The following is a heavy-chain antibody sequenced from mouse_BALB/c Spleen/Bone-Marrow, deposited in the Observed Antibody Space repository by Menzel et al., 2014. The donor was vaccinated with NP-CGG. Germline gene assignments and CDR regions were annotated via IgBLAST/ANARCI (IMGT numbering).Heavy chain of an antibody. CDR2: ISNGGGNT. Sequence: EVKLVESGGDLVQPGGSLKLSCAASGLTLSNYNISWVRQTPEKRLERVAYISNGGGNTYYPDTVKGRFNISRDNAKNTQYLQMTSLKSEDTAIYYCARHETGTGQYFDYWGQGTTLTVSS. CDR3: ARHETGTGQYFDY. J-gene: IGHJ2*01. CDR1: GLTLSNYN. V-gene: IGHV5-12-2*01. D-gene: IGHD4-1*01.